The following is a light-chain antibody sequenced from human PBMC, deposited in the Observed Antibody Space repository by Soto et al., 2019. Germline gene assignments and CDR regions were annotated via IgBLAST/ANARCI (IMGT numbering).Light chain of an antibody. Sequence: EIVMTQSPATLSVSPGERATLSCRASQSVSSNLAWYQQKTGQAPRLLIYGASTRATGIPARFSGSGSGTEFILTISSLQSEDFAGYYCQQYNDGPRTFGQGTKVEIK. V-gene: IGKV3-15*01. CDR2: GAS. CDR3: QQYNDGPRT. J-gene: IGKJ1*01. CDR1: QSVSSN.